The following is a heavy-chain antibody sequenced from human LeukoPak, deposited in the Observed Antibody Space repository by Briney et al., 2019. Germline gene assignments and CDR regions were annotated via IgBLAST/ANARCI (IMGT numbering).Heavy chain of an antibody. D-gene: IGHD1-26*01. V-gene: IGHV3-64*01. Sequence: PWGSLRLSCVASGFTFTSYAMHWVRQAPGKGLQYVSAISSNGGITYYANSVRGRFTISRDNSKNTIYLQMGSLRTEDMAVYYCASGGWELNYWGQGTLVTVSS. J-gene: IGHJ4*02. CDR1: GFTFTSYA. CDR3: ASGGWELNY. CDR2: ISSNGGIT.